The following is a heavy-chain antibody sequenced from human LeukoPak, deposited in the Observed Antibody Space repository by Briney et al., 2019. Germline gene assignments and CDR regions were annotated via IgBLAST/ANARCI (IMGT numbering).Heavy chain of an antibody. Sequence: GGSLRLSCAASGFTFSNYWMSWVRQAPGKGLEWVANIKQDRSEKYYVDSVKGRFTISRDNAKNSLYLQMNSLRAEDTAVYYCARDGSGYHYYYMDVWGKGTTVTISS. CDR3: ARDGSGYHYYYMDV. CDR2: IKQDRSEK. CDR1: GFTFSNYW. D-gene: IGHD6-19*01. J-gene: IGHJ6*03. V-gene: IGHV3-7*01.